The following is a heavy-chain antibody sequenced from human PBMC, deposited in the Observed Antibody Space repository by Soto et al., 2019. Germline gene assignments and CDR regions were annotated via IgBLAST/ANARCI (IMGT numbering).Heavy chain of an antibody. J-gene: IGHJ4*02. CDR1: GYTFTSYY. CDR2: INPSGGST. Sequence: GASVKVSCKASGYTFTSYYMHWVRQAPGQGLEWMGIINPSGGSTSYAQKFQGRVTMTRDTSTSTVYMELSSLRSEDTAVYYCARDRAHYDSSGYYFEGFDYWGQGTLVTVSS. CDR3: ARDRAHYDSSGYYFEGFDY. D-gene: IGHD3-22*01. V-gene: IGHV1-46*03.